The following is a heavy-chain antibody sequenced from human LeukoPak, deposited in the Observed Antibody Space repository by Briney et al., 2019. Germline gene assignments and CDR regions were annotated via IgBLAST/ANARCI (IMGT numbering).Heavy chain of an antibody. D-gene: IGHD1-26*01. CDR1: GGSISSSSYY. J-gene: IGHJ3*02. CDR2: IYYSGST. Sequence: SETLSLTCTGSGGSISSSSYYWGWIRQPPGKGLEWIGSIYYSGSTYYNPSLKSRVTISVDTSKNQFSLKLSSVTAADTAVYYCARHPRRVGAINAFDIWGQGTMVTVSS. CDR3: ARHPRRVGAINAFDI. V-gene: IGHV4-39*01.